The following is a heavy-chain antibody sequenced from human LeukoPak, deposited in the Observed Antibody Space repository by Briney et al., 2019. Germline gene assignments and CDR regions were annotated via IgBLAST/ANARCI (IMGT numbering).Heavy chain of an antibody. V-gene: IGHV3-23*01. Sequence: GGSLRLSCVVSGFTFSSYAMNWVRQAPGKGLEWVSGISGSGGSTFYADSVKGRFTISRDNSKDTLYLQVNSLRAEDTAVYYCATARTLRVTTSFDYWGQGTLVTVSS. CDR1: GFTFSSYA. CDR2: ISGSGGST. D-gene: IGHD4-17*01. J-gene: IGHJ4*02. CDR3: ATARTLRVTTSFDY.